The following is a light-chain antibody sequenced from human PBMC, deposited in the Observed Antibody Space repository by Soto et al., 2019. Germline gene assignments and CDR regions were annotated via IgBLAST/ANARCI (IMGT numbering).Light chain of an antibody. CDR2: DAS. J-gene: IGKJ4*01. V-gene: IGKV1-33*01. CDR1: QDITNY. CDR3: QQYDNLPLT. Sequence: DIQMSQSPSSLSASVGDRVTITCQASQDITNYLHWFQQKPGKAPKLLIYDASNLETGVPSRFSGSGSGTDFTFTISSLQPEDIATYYCQQYDNLPLTFGGGTNVEIK.